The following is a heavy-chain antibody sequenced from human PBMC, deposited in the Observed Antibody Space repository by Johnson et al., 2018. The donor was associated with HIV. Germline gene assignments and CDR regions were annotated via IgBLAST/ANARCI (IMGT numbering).Heavy chain of an antibody. CDR3: VRGEEGAFDI. Sequence: VQLVESGGGVVQPGGSLRLSCAASGFTFTSYAMSWVRQAPGKGLEWVSLITGSGGNTYNADSVKGRFTISRDNSKNTLYLHMRSLRAEDTAVFSCVRGEEGAFDIWGQGTMVTVSS. CDR2: ITGSGGNT. CDR1: GFTFTSYA. J-gene: IGHJ3*02. V-gene: IGHV3-23*04.